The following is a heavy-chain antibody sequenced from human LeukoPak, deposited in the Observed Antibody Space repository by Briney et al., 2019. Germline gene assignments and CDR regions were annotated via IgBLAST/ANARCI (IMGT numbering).Heavy chain of an antibody. CDR3: ARRSSGSPPYYFGY. V-gene: IGHV3-74*01. CDR2: INSDGSST. Sequence: GGSLRLSCAASGLTFSSYWMHWVRQAPGKGLVWVSRINSDGSSTSYADSVKGRFTISRDNAKNTLYLQMNSLRAEDTAVYYCARRSSGSPPYYFGYGGQGNLVTVSS. D-gene: IGHD1-26*01. J-gene: IGHJ4*02. CDR1: GLTFSSYW.